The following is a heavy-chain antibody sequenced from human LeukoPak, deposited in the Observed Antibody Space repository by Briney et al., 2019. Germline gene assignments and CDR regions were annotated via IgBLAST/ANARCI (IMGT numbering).Heavy chain of an antibody. J-gene: IGHJ4*02. V-gene: IGHV3-11*01. CDR3: AREGRDVGFPFDY. CDR2: ISSSGSTI. D-gene: IGHD1-26*01. Sequence: GGSLRLSCAASGLTVSSNYLSWIRQAPGKGLEWVSYISSSGSTIYYADSVKGRFTISRDNAKNSLYLQMNSLRAEDTAVYYCAREGRDVGFPFDYWGQGTLVTVSS. CDR1: GLTVSSNY.